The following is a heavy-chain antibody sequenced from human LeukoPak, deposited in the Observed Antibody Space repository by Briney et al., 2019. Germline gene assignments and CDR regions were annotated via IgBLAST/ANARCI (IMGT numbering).Heavy chain of an antibody. D-gene: IGHD3-16*01. J-gene: IGHJ6*01. Sequence: SETLSLTCSISGGSLRGFFWYWVPQPPGKGLEWIVYIYYTGSTNYNPSLESRITQSMDTLRNQFSLGLSSVTTAGTARFYLLRCHHGGVWGRGNTVTVSS. CDR1: GGSLRGFF. CDR3: LRCHHGGV. V-gene: IGHV4-59*01. CDR2: IYYTGST.